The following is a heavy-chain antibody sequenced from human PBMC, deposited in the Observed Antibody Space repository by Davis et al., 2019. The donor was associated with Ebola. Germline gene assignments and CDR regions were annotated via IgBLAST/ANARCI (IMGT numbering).Heavy chain of an antibody. CDR3: ARGLYYYDSSGKGTHWFDP. V-gene: IGHV3-48*02. D-gene: IGHD3-22*01. CDR1: GFTFSSYS. J-gene: IGHJ5*02. Sequence: GESLKISCAASGFTFSSYSMNWVRQAPGKGLEWVSYISSSSSTIYYADSVKGRFTLSRENAKNSLYLHMNSLRDGDTAVYYCARGLYYYDSSGKGTHWFDPWGQGTLVTVSS. CDR2: ISSSSSTI.